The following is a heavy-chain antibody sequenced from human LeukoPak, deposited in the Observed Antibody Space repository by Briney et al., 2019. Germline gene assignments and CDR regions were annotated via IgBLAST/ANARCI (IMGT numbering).Heavy chain of an antibody. Sequence: GRSLRLSCAASGFTFSSYAMHWVRQAPGKGLEWVAVISYDGSNKYYADSVKGRFTISRDNSKNTLYLQMNSLRAEDTAVYYCARDHSCCYLNYYYYYYMDVWGKGTTVTVSS. V-gene: IGHV3-30*04. J-gene: IGHJ6*03. D-gene: IGHD2-2*01. CDR1: GFTFSSYA. CDR2: ISYDGSNK. CDR3: ARDHSCCYLNYYYYYYMDV.